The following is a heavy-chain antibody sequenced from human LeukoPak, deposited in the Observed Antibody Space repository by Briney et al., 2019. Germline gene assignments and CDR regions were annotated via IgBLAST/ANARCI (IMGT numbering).Heavy chain of an antibody. CDR3: ASFYGDYVFDY. D-gene: IGHD4-17*01. V-gene: IGHV3-21*01. J-gene: IGHJ4*02. CDR1: GFTFSSYS. Sequence: GGSLRLSCAASGFTFSSYSMNWVRQAPGKGLEWVSSISSSSYIYYADSVKGRFTISRDNAKNSLYLQMNSLRAEDTAVYYCASFYGDYVFDYWGQGTLVTVSS. CDR2: ISSSSYI.